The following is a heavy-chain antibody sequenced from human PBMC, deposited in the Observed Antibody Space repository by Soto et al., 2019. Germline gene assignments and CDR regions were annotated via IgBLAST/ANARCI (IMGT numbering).Heavy chain of an antibody. V-gene: IGHV1-69*13. CDR1: GGTFSSYA. J-gene: IGHJ6*02. Sequence: SVKVSCKASGGTFSSYAISWVRQAPGQGLEWMGGIIPIFGTANYAQKFQGRVTITADESTSTAYMELSSLRSEDTAVYYCGTAVAGYYYGMDVWGQGTTVTVSS. D-gene: IGHD6-19*01. CDR2: IIPIFGTA. CDR3: GTAVAGYYYGMDV.